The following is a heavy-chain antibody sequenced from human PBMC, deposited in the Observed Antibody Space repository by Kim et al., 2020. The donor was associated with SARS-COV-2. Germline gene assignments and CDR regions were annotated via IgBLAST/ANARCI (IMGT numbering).Heavy chain of an antibody. CDR2: ISKTGANT. CDR3: AKMVGECCWGAHYCPMDV. V-gene: IGHV3-23*01. J-gene: IGHJ6*02. Sequence: GGSLRLSCAASGFSFANSAMTWVRQAPGKGLEWVSTISKTGANTYSAYSVKGRFTISRDNSKNTFYLQMNSLRVDDTAVYYCAKMVGECCWGAHYCPMDVRGQGTTLSVPS. CDR1: GFSFANSA. D-gene: IGHD2-21*01.